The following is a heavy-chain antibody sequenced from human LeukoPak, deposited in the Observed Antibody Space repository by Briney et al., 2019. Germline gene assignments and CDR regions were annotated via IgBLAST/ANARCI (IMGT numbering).Heavy chain of an antibody. CDR3: AKSPYGLGTYAIAGDY. Sequence: GGSLRLSCAASGFTFNIHAMTWARQAPGRGLEWVSVISSNGDSTFYAASVKGRFTNSRDNSKNMVFLQRYSLGAEDMAVYYCAKSPYGLGTYAIAGDYWGQGTLVTVSS. CDR1: GFTFNIHA. J-gene: IGHJ4*02. CDR2: ISSNGDST. D-gene: IGHD3-10*01. V-gene: IGHV3-23*01.